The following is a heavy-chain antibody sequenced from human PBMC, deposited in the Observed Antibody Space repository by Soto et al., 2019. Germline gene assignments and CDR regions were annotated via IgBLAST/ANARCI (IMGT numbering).Heavy chain of an antibody. D-gene: IGHD3-3*01. CDR1: GFTFSSYA. CDR2: ISGSGGST. Sequence: EVQLLESGGGLVQPGGSLRLSCAASGFTFSSYAMSWVRQAPGKGLEWVSAISGSGGSTYYADSVKGRFTIARDNSKNTLYLQRNSLRAEDTAVYYCAKVGITIFGVVIGFDYWGQGTLVTVSS. V-gene: IGHV3-23*01. J-gene: IGHJ4*02. CDR3: AKVGITIFGVVIGFDY.